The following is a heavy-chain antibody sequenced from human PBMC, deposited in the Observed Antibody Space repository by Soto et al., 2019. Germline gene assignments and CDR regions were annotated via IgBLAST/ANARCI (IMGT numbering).Heavy chain of an antibody. Sequence: SETLSLTCAVSGGSISSSNWWSWVRQPPGKGLEWIGEIYHSGSTNYNPSLKSRVTISVDTSKNQFSLKLSSVTAADTAVYYCARGSLWAYISSGRHKYNWFDPWGQGTLVTVSS. V-gene: IGHV4-4*02. J-gene: IGHJ5*02. CDR1: GGSISSSNW. CDR3: ARGSLWAYISSGRHKYNWFDP. D-gene: IGHD2-21*01. CDR2: IYHSGST.